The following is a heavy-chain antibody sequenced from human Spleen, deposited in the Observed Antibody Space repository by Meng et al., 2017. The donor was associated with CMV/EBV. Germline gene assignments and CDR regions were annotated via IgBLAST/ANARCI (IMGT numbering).Heavy chain of an antibody. CDR2: INSDGSST. CDR3: ARESPEWLFAGMDV. V-gene: IGHV3-74*01. Sequence: GSLRLSCAASGFTFSSHWMHWVRQVPGKGLVWVSRINSDGSSTSSADSVKGRFTISRDNAKNTLYLQMNSLRAEDTAVYYCARESPEWLFAGMDVWGQGTTVTVSS. J-gene: IGHJ6*02. CDR1: GFTFSSHW. D-gene: IGHD3-3*01.